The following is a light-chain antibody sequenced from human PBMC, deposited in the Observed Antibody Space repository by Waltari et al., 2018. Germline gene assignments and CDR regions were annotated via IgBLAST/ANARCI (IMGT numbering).Light chain of an antibody. CDR1: QSVGTY. Sequence: EIVLTQSPATLSLSPGETATLSCRASQSVGTYLAWFQQRPGQAPRLLIYDASNRATGIPARFRGSGSGTDFTLTISILEAEDFAVYYCQQRSNWTPHTFGQGARLEIK. CDR3: QQRSNWTPHT. V-gene: IGKV3-11*01. J-gene: IGKJ2*01. CDR2: DAS.